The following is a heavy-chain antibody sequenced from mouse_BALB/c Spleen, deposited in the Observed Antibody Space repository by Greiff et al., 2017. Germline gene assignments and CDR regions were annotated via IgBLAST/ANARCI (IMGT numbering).Heavy chain of an antibody. V-gene: IGHV5-6*01. Sequence: EVQLVESGGGLVQPGGSLKISCAASGFTFSSYGMSWVRQTPDKRLEWVATISSGGSYTNYTDSVKGRFTISRDKAKNTLYLQMSSLKSEDTAMYYCARHYYGFDYWGQGTTLTVSS. CDR2: ISSGGSYT. CDR1: GFTFSSYG. D-gene: IGHD1-1*01. CDR3: ARHYYGFDY. J-gene: IGHJ2*01.